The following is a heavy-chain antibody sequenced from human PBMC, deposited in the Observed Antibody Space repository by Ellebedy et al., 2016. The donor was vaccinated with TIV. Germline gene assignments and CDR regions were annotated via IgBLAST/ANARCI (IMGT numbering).Heavy chain of an antibody. D-gene: IGHD7-27*01. CDR2: IIPVFGRT. Sequence: AASVKVSCKASGGTFSTYAVSWVRQAPGQGLEWMGGIIPVFGRTDYAQKFQGRVTFTADESTSTVYMDLSSVRSEDTAVYYCARGKQVPSHYYYGMDVWGPGTTVTVSS. J-gene: IGHJ6*02. CDR1: GGTFSTYA. V-gene: IGHV1-69*13. CDR3: ARGKQVPSHYYYGMDV.